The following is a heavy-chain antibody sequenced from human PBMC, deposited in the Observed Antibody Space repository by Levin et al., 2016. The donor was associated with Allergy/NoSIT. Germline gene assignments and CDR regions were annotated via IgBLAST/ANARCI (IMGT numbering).Heavy chain of an antibody. D-gene: IGHD6-19*01. CDR1: GFTFSSYA. J-gene: IGHJ4*02. CDR3: AKERMTVTGQGLGVEAD. V-gene: IGHV3-23*01. Sequence: GGSLRLSCAVSGFTFSSYAMSWVRQAPGKGLEWVSAISDSGGRTYYADSVKGRFTIFRDNSKSTLYLLMNSLRVEDTAIYYCAKERMTVTGQGLGVEADWGQGTLVTVSS. CDR2: ISDSGGRT.